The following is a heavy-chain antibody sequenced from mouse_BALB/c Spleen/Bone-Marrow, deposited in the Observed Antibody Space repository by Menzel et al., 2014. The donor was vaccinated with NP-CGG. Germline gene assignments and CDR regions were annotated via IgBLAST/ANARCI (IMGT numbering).Heavy chain of an antibody. Sequence: DLVKPGASVKLSCEASGYTFTSYWINWIKQRPGQGLEWIGRIAPRSGSTYYNEMFKGKATLTVDTSSSTAYIQLSSMSSEDSAVYFCARFPIYYGNYGAMDYWGQGTSVTVSS. CDR3: ARFPIYYGNYGAMDY. J-gene: IGHJ4*01. CDR2: IAPRSGST. V-gene: IGHV1S41*01. CDR1: GYTFTSYW. D-gene: IGHD2-1*01.